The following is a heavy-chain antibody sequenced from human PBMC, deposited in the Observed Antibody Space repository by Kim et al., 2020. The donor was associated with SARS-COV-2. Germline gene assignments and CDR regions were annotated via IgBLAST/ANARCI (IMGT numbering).Heavy chain of an antibody. CDR2: IYHSGST. V-gene: IGHV4-4*02. Sequence: SESLSLTCAVSGGSISSSNWWSWVRQPPGKGLEWIGEIYHSGSTNYNPSLKSRVTISVDKSKNQFSLKPSSVTAADTAVYYCAREGPYGGNVYWGQGTLVTVSS. CDR3: AREGPYGGNVY. J-gene: IGHJ4*02. D-gene: IGHD4-17*01. CDR1: GGSISSSNW.